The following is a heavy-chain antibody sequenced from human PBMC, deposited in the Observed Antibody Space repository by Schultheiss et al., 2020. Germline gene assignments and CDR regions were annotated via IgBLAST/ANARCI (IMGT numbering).Heavy chain of an antibody. CDR2: INHSGST. D-gene: IGHD1-26*01. V-gene: IGHV4-34*01. J-gene: IGHJ4*02. Sequence: SETLSLTCAVYGGSFSGYYWSWIRQPPGKGLEWIGEINHSGSTNYNPSLKSRVTISRDTSKNQFSLKLGSVIAADTAVYYCTRGDVGAYFDYWGRGSLVTVSS. CDR1: GGSFSGYY. CDR3: TRGDVGAYFDY.